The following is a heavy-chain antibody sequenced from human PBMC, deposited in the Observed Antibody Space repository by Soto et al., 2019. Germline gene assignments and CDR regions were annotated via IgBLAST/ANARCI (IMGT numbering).Heavy chain of an antibody. CDR2: IKQDGGEK. D-gene: IGHD6-13*01. J-gene: IGHJ5*02. CDR3: ARDRPPYSPTPGCFGP. CDR1: GFTFNSYR. V-gene: IGHV3-7*01. Sequence: WGPLRLSCAASGFTFNSYRMNWVRQTPGKEREWAANIKQDGGEKHYVDPVKGRFTISRDNARNSLHLQMNSRRGEDTAVYYCARDRPPYSPTPGCFGPWGQGSLGTGSS.